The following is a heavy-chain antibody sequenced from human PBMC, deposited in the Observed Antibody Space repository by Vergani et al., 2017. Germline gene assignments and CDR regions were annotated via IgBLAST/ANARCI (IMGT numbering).Heavy chain of an antibody. V-gene: IGHV1-2*02. CDR2: INPNSGGT. D-gene: IGHD3-10*01. CDR1: GGTFSSYA. Sequence: QVQLVQSGAEVKKPGSSVKVSCKASGGTFSSYAISWVRQAPGQGLEWMGWINPNSGGTNYAQKFQGRVTMTRDTSISTAYMELSRLRSDDTAVYYCARDRRGITMVRGVLDVWGQGTLVTVSS. J-gene: IGHJ4*02. CDR3: ARDRRGITMVRGVLDV.